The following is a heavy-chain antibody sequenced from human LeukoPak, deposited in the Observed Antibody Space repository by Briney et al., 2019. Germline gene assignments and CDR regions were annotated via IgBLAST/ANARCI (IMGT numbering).Heavy chain of an antibody. Sequence: SVKVSCKTSGGTFSSYAISWVRQAPGQGLEWMGGIIPIFGTANYAQKFQGRVTITADESTSTAYLELSSLRSEDTAVYYCAAVKTYYYDTSGYYFPLNAFDIWGQGTMVTVSS. D-gene: IGHD3-22*01. J-gene: IGHJ3*02. CDR1: GGTFSSYA. V-gene: IGHV1-69*13. CDR3: AAVKTYYYDTSGYYFPLNAFDI. CDR2: IIPIFGTA.